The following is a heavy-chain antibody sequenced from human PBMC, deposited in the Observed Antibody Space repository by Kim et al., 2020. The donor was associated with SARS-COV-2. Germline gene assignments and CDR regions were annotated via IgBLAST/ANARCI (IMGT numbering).Heavy chain of an antibody. Sequence: SETLSLTCAVYGASLSDFQWTWIRQTPGKGLEWIGEINDSGKSDYNPSLRSRISISIDTSKKQFSLKLSSVTAADTAIYYCAAGAPGHWGQGTLVTVSP. CDR2: INDSGKS. CDR1: GASLSDFQ. J-gene: IGHJ1*01. V-gene: IGHV4-34*01. CDR3: AAGAPGH.